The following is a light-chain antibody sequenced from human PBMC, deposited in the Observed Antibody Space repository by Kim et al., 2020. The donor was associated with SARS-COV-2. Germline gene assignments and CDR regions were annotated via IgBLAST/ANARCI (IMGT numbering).Light chain of an antibody. CDR3: KQNKSYWS. CDR2: DAS. J-gene: IGKJ1*01. CDR1: QSISSW. V-gene: IGKV1-5*01. Sequence: DIQMTQSPSTLSASVGDRVTITCRASQSISSWLAWYQQKPGKAPKLLIYDASSLESGVPSRFSGSGSGTEFTLTISSLQPDDFATFYCKQNKSYWSLGQGTKV.